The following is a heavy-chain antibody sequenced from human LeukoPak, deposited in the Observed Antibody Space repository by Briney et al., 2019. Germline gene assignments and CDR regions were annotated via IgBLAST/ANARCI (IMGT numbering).Heavy chain of an antibody. V-gene: IGHV1-18*01. CDR1: GYTFTSYG. D-gene: IGHD3-22*01. J-gene: IGHJ6*03. CDR3: ARSHYYDSSGSPGWYYYYMDV. Sequence: ASVKVSCKASGYTFTSYGISWVRQAPGQGLEWMGWISAYNGNTNYAQKLQGRVTMTTDTSTSTAYMELRSLRSDDTAVYYCARSHYYDSSGSPGWYYYYMDVWGKGTTVTVSS. CDR2: ISAYNGNT.